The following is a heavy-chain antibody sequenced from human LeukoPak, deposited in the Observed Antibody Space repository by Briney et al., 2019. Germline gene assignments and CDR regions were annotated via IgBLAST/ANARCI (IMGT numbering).Heavy chain of an antibody. Sequence: ASVKVSCKASGYTFTSYDINWVRQATGQGLEWMGWMNSNSGNTGYAQKFQGRVTMTRNTSISTAYMELSSLRSEDTAVYYCASTVTTPGYYCYMDVWGKGTTVTVSS. J-gene: IGHJ6*03. V-gene: IGHV1-8*01. CDR2: MNSNSGNT. CDR3: ASTVTTPGYYCYMDV. D-gene: IGHD4-11*01. CDR1: GYTFTSYD.